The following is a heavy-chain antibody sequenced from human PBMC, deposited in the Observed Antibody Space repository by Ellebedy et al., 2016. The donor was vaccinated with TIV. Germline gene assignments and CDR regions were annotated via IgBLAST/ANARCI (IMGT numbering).Heavy chain of an antibody. CDR3: GRFPTGSYPDY. CDR1: GFTFSSYA. Sequence: GESLKISCSASGFTFSSYAMHWVRQAPGKGLEYVSAISIDGGSTYYADSVKGRFTISRDNSKNTLYLQMSSLRAEDTAVFYCGRFPTGSYPDYWGQGTLVTVSS. J-gene: IGHJ4*02. CDR2: ISIDGGST. D-gene: IGHD1-26*01. V-gene: IGHV3-64D*09.